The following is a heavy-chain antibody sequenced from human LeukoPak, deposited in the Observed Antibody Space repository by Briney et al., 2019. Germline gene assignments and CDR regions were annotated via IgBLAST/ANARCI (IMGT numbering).Heavy chain of an antibody. CDR2: IYTSGST. CDR3: ARESGYYYDTSGYTFDY. Sequence: SETLSLTCTVSGGSISNYYWSWIRQSAGKGLEWIGRIYTSGSTNYNPSLKSRVSMSVDTSKNQFFLRLRSVTAADTAVYYCARESGYYYDTSGYTFDYWGQGILVTVSS. D-gene: IGHD3-22*01. V-gene: IGHV4-4*07. CDR1: GGSISNYY. J-gene: IGHJ4*02.